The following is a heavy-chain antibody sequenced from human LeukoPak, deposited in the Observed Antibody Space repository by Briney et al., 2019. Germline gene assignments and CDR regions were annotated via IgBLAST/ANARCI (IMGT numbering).Heavy chain of an antibody. D-gene: IGHD6-13*01. CDR1: GGXISSYY. CDR2: IYYSGST. CDR3: ARVTRGAAARIWVVVDY. V-gene: IGHV4-59*01. J-gene: IGHJ4*02. Sequence: SETLSLTCTVSGGXISSYYCSWIRQPPGKGLEWIGYIYYSGSTNYNPSLKSRVTISVDTSKNQFSLKLSSVTAADTAVYYCARVTRGAAARIWVVVDYWGQGTLVAVSS.